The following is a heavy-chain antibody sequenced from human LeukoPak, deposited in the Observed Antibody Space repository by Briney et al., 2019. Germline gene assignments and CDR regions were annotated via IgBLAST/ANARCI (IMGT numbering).Heavy chain of an antibody. V-gene: IGHV4-59*01. D-gene: IGHD3-3*01. CDR3: ARDIRRGNYDFWSGPYFDY. J-gene: IGHJ4*02. Sequence: PSETLSLTCTVSGGSISSYYWSWIRQPPGKGQEWIGYIYYSGSTNYNPSLKSRVTISVDTSKNQFSLKLSSVTAADTAVYYCARDIRRGNYDFWSGPYFDYWGQGTLVTVSS. CDR2: IYYSGST. CDR1: GGSISSYY.